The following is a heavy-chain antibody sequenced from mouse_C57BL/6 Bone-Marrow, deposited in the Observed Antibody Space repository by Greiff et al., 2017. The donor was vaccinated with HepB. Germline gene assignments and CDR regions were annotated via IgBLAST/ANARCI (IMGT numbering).Heavy chain of an antibody. CDR3: ARDRGLYYGSYGNAMDY. CDR1: GFTFSSYA. J-gene: IGHJ4*01. D-gene: IGHD2-1*01. V-gene: IGHV5-4*01. CDR2: ISDGGSYT. Sequence: EVQLVESGGGLVKPGGSLKLSCAASGFTFSSYAMSWVRQTPEKRLEWVATISDGGSYTYYPDNVKGRFTISRDNAKNNLYLQMSHLKSEDTAMYYCARDRGLYYGSYGNAMDYWGQGTSVTVSS.